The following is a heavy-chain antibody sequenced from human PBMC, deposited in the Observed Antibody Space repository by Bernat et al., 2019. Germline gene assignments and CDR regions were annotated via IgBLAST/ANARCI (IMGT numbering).Heavy chain of an antibody. Sequence: QVQLVQSGAEVKKPGSSVKVSCKASGGTFSSYAISWVRQAPGQGLEWMGRIIPILGIANYAQKFQGRVTITADKSTSTAYMELSSLRSEDTAVYYCVKDAFLVTGRGSYFDYWGQGSLVTVSS. D-gene: IGHD6-19*01. V-gene: IGHV1-69*04. CDR2: IIPILGIA. CDR3: VKDAFLVTGRGSYFDY. CDR1: GGTFSSYA. J-gene: IGHJ4*02.